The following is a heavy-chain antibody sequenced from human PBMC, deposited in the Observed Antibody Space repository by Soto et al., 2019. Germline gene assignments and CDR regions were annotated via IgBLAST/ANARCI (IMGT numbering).Heavy chain of an antibody. J-gene: IGHJ6*02. V-gene: IGHV4-30-4*01. CDR1: GGSISSGDYY. Sequence: SETLSLTCTVSGGSISSGDYYWNWIRQPPGKGLEWIGYIYYSGSAYYNPSLKSRVTISVDTSKNRFSLKLSSVTAADTAVYFCARAGAAYFYYYGVDVWGQGTTVTVSS. D-gene: IGHD6-13*01. CDR2: IYYSGSA. CDR3: ARAGAAYFYYYGVDV.